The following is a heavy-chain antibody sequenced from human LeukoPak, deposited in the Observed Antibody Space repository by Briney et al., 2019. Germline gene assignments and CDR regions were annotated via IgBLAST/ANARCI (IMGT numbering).Heavy chain of an antibody. CDR1: GFTFSSYA. CDR3: TTVPTSRGGVSDY. J-gene: IGHJ4*02. Sequence: PGGSLRLSCAASGFTFSSYAMSWVRQAPGKGLEWVSGISGSGDSTYYADSVKGRFTISRDNSRNTLYLQMNSLRAEDTAVYYCTTVPTSRGGVSDYWGQGTLVTVSS. CDR2: ISGSGDST. D-gene: IGHD3-16*01. V-gene: IGHV3-23*01.